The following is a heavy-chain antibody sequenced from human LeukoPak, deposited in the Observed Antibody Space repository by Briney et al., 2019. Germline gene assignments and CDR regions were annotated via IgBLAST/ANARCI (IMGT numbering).Heavy chain of an antibody. D-gene: IGHD3-3*01. CDR2: ISYDANIGSNK. CDR3: ARDGGYDFWSGYYQDY. Sequence: GGSLRLSCATSGFTFSRYAMHWVRQAPGKGLEWVALISYDANIGSNKYYADSVKGRFTISRDNSKNTLYLQMNSLRAEDAAVYYCARDGGYDFWSGYYQDYWGQGTLVTVSS. V-gene: IGHV3-30-3*01. CDR1: GFTFSRYA. J-gene: IGHJ4*02.